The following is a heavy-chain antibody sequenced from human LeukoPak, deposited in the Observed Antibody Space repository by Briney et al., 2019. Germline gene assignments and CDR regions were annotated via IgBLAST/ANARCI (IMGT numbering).Heavy chain of an antibody. CDR3: AKAYDILTGYYPLDY. Sequence: GGSLRLSCAASGFTFSSYWMSWVRQAPGKGLEWVANIKQDGSEKYYVDSVKGRFTISRDNAKNSLYLQMNSLRAEDTAVYYCAKAYDILTGYYPLDYWGQGTLVTVSS. J-gene: IGHJ4*02. V-gene: IGHV3-7*01. D-gene: IGHD3-9*01. CDR1: GFTFSSYW. CDR2: IKQDGSEK.